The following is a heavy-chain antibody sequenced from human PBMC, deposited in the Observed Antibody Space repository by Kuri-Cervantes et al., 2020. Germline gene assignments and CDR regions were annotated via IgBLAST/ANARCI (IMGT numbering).Heavy chain of an antibody. J-gene: IGHJ5*02. Sequence: SETLSLTCTVSGGSISSYYWSWIRQPPGKGLEWIGEINHSGSTNYNPSLKSRVTISVDTSKNQFSLKLSSVTAADTAVYYCARGFFRLLWFGELSNWFDPWGQGTLVTVSS. CDR1: GGSISSYY. D-gene: IGHD3-10*01. V-gene: IGHV4-34*01. CDR3: ARGFFRLLWFGELSNWFDP. CDR2: INHSGST.